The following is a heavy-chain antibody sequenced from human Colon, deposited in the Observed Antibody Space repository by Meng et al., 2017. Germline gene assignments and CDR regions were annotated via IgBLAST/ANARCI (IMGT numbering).Heavy chain of an antibody. D-gene: IGHD2-15*01. V-gene: IGHV3-53*02. CDR3: ARGYCSGVCQGFGN. CDR1: GFSVSSDY. CDR2: ICADGAT. Sequence: VQLGETRGGLIQPGVSLRLSCAASGFSVSSDYMAWVRQAPGKGLDWVSIICADGATYYADSVKGRFAISRDNSKNTLYLQMNSLRAEDTAVYYCARGYCSGVCQGFGNWGQGALVTVSS. J-gene: IGHJ5*02.